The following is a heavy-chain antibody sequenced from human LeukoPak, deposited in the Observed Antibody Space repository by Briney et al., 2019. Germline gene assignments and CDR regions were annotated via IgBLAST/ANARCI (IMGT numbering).Heavy chain of an antibody. J-gene: IGHJ4*02. CDR1: GGSTTSSSYY. D-gene: IGHD3-16*01. Sequence: SETLSLTCTLSGGSTTSSSYYWVWIRHPPGKELEWIGSINYSGNTYYNPSVKSRVTISVDTSKNQFSLKVTSVTAADTALYYCGRSAGFVHFDHWGQGTLVTVSS. V-gene: IGHV4-39*07. CDR3: GRSAGFVHFDH. CDR2: INYSGNT.